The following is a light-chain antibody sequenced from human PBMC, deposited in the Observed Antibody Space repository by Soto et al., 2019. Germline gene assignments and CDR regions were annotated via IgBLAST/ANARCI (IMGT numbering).Light chain of an antibody. J-gene: IGLJ2*01. V-gene: IGLV1-44*01. CDR2: SNN. CDR3: AAWDDSLNGPV. Sequence: QSVLTQPPSASGTPGQRVTISCSGSSSNIGSTTVNWYQQLPGTAPKLLIYSNNQRPSGVPDRFSGSKSGTSASLAISGLQSEGVAAYYCAAWDDSLNGPVFGGGTMLTVL. CDR1: SSNIGSTT.